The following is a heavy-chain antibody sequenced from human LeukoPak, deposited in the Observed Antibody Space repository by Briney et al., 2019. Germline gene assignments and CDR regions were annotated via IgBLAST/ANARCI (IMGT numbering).Heavy chain of an antibody. CDR2: IHHNSGGT. CDR3: ARDLGYCSGGICYQNWLDP. J-gene: IGHJ5*02. V-gene: IGHV1-2*02. CDR1: GYTLTGYY. D-gene: IGHD2-15*01. Sequence: GSSVTVSCKSSGYTLTGYYIHWVRQAPAQGLAWVGFIHHNSGGTNCGQKFQNRVTMTRHTSISTAYMELSRLRSEDTVVYYCARDLGYCSGGICYQNWLDPWGQGTLVTVSS.